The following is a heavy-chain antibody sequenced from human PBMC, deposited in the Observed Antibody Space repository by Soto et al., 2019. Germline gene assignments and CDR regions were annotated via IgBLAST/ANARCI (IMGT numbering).Heavy chain of an antibody. CDR1: GGTFSDYS. V-gene: IGHV1-69*01. J-gene: IGHJ5*02. D-gene: IGHD3-22*01. Sequence: QVQLVQSGAEVKKPGSSVKVSCKASGGTFSDYSINWVRQAPGQGLEWMGGFIPIFGTANYAQKLQGRVSIIADESTSPAYKELSSLRSEDTAIYYCARGWDHYDSSGLRTWFDPWGQGTLVTVSP. CDR3: ARGWDHYDSSGLRTWFDP. CDR2: FIPIFGTA.